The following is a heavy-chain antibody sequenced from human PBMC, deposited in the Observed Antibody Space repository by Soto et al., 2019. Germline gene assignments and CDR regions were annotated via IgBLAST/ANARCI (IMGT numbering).Heavy chain of an antibody. CDR2: ITSNSGAI. V-gene: IGHV3-9*01. CDR3: VKGPFRSSRVIFDY. D-gene: IGHD2-21*01. Sequence: GGSLRLSCVASGFIFEDYDMHWVRQVPGKGLEWVSSITSNSGAIKYADSVKGRFTLSRPNAKNSMYLKMNGLRVEDEAFYFCVKGPFRSSRVIFDYWGHGTLVTVS. CDR1: GFIFEDYD. J-gene: IGHJ4*01.